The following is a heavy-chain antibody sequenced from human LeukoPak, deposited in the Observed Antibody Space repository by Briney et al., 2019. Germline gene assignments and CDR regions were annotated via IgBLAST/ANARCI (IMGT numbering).Heavy chain of an antibody. V-gene: IGHV4-59*12. D-gene: IGHD6-6*01. J-gene: IGHJ5*02. CDR3: ARAKGIAARPTRPWFDP. CDR2: IYYSGST. Sequence: PSETLSLTCTVSGGSISSYYWSWIRQPPGKGLEWIGYIYYSGSTNYNPSLKSRVTISVDTSKNQFSLKLSSVTAADTAVYYCARAKGIAARPTRPWFDPWGQGTLVTVSS. CDR1: GGSISSYY.